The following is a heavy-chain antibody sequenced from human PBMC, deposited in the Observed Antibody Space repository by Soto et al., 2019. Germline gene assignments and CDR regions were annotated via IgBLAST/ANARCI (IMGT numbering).Heavy chain of an antibody. V-gene: IGHV1-8*01. CDR1: GYTFSNYD. Sequence: QVQLVQSGAELKKPGASVKVSCKASGYTFSNYDMNWVRQATGQGPEWIGWVNPNNGDTGYAQKFQGRVTLTTDISTTTAYMELTSLRSEDTAIYYCGKVSRKGSAIDFDYWGQGTLITVPS. CDR2: VNPNNGDT. D-gene: IGHD3-10*01. CDR3: GKVSRKGSAIDFDY. J-gene: IGHJ4*02.